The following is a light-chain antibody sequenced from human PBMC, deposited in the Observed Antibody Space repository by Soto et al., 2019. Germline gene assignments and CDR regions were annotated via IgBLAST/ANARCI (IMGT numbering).Light chain of an antibody. CDR2: GVT. J-gene: IGLJ3*02. Sequence: QSALTQPASVSGSPGQSITISCTGTSSDVGGYNYVSWYQQHPGKAPKIIIYGVTNRPSGVSNRFSGSKSGNTASLTISGLQAEDDADYYCQSFDSSLNERVFGGGTKLTVL. V-gene: IGLV2-14*01. CDR1: SSDVGGYNY. CDR3: QSFDSSLNERV.